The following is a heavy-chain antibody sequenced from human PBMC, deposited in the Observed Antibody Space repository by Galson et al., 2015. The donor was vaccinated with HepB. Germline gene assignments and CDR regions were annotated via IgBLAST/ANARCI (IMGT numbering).Heavy chain of an antibody. CDR1: GFTVSSNY. Sequence: SLRLSCAASGFTVSSNYMSWVRQAPGRGLEWVSVIYSGGSTYYADSVRGRFTISRHNSKNTLYLQMNSLRAEDTAVYYCARDDGGGSSSTWGAFDIWGQGTMVTVSS. D-gene: IGHD1-26*01. CDR2: IYSGGST. J-gene: IGHJ3*02. V-gene: IGHV3-53*04. CDR3: ARDDGGGSSSTWGAFDI.